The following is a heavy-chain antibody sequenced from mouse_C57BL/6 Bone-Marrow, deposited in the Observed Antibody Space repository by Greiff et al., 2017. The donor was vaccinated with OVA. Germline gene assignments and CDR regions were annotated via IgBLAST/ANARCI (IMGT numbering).Heavy chain of an antibody. CDR3: ARWPYGRSDVWYFDV. Sequence: VQLQQSGAELARPGASVKLSCTASGYTFTSYGISWVQQRTGQGLEWIGEIYPRSGNTYYNEKFKGKATLTADKSSSPPYMELRSLTSEDSAVYFCARWPYGRSDVWYFDVWGTGTTVTVSS. V-gene: IGHV1-81*01. D-gene: IGHD1-1*01. J-gene: IGHJ1*03. CDR2: IYPRSGNT. CDR1: GYTFTSYG.